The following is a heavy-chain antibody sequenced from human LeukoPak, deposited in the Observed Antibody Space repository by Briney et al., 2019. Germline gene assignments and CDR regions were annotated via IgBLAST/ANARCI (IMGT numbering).Heavy chain of an antibody. CDR3: ARFACDVKYCSSTSCYGCTRAYVLHYYYYMDV. J-gene: IGHJ6*03. V-gene: IGHV5-51*01. D-gene: IGHD2-2*01. CDR2: IYPGDSDT. CDR1: GYSFTSYW. Sequence: GESLKISCKDSGYSFTSYWIGWVRQMPGKGLEWMGIIYPGDSDTRYSPSFQGQVTISADKSISTAYLQWSSLKASDTAMYYCARFACDVKYCSSTSCYGCTRAYVLHYYYYMDVWGKGTTVTVSS.